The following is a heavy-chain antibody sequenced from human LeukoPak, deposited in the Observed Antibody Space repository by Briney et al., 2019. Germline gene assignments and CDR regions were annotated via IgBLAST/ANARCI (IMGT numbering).Heavy chain of an antibody. J-gene: IGHJ4*02. D-gene: IGHD1-1*01. V-gene: IGHV3-74*01. CDR1: GFTLSPFW. Sequence: GGSLRLSCAASGFTLSPFWMHCVRASPEKGPVWVSRIGPDGSVTNYADSVKGRFTISRDNARNTLYLQISSLSVEDTAVYFCARDMWGTFDYWGQGALVTVSS. CDR3: ARDMWGTFDY. CDR2: IGPDGSVT.